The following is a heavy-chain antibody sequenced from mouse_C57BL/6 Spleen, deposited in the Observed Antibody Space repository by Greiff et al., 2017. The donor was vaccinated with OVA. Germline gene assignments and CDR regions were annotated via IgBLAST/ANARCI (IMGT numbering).Heavy chain of an antibody. V-gene: IGHV1-55*01. D-gene: IGHD3-2*02. Sequence: QVQLQQPGAELVKPGASVKMSCKASGYTFTSYWITWVKQRPGQGLEWIGDIYPGSGSTNYNEQFKSKATLTVDTSSSTAYMQRSSLTSEDSAVYYCARCQLRLRRDYWGQGTTLTVSS. J-gene: IGHJ2*01. CDR3: ARCQLRLRRDY. CDR1: GYTFTSYW. CDR2: IYPGSGST.